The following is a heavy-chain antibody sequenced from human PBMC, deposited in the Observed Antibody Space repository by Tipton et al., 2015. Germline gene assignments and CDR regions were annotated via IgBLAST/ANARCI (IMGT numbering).Heavy chain of an antibody. J-gene: IGHJ4*02. CDR2: IQYSGST. V-gene: IGHV4-59*08. CDR3: ARRFSHSSSWTFDY. CDR1: SDSISKYY. Sequence: LRLSCSVSSDSISKYYWSWIRQPPGKELEWIGYIQYSGSTNYNPSLKSRVTISVDTSKTQFSLKMNSMTASDTAVYYCARRFSHSSSWTFDYWGQGTLVTVSS. D-gene: IGHD6-13*01.